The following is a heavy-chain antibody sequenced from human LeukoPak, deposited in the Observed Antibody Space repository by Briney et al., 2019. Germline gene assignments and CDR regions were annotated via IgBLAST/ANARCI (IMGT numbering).Heavy chain of an antibody. J-gene: IGHJ4*02. V-gene: IGHV4-34*01. D-gene: IGHD3-16*02. CDR1: GGSFSGYY. Sequence: PSETLSLTCAVYGGSFSGYYWSWIRQPPGKGLEWIGEINHSGSTNYNPSLKSRVTISVDTSKNQFSLKLSSVTAADTAVYYCASGAYDYVWGSYRHDYWGQGTLVTVSS. CDR2: INHSGST. CDR3: ASGAYDYVWGSYRHDY.